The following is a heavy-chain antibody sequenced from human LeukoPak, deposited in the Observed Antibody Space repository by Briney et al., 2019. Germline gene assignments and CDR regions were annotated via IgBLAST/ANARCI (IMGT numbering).Heavy chain of an antibody. V-gene: IGHV1-8*01. CDR3: ARGGTPNYIDYYYYYMDV. J-gene: IGHJ6*03. CDR2: MNPNSGNT. CDR1: GYTFTSYD. D-gene: IGHD5-12*01. Sequence: ASVKVSCKASGYTFTSYDINWVRQATGQGLEWMGWMNPNSGNTGYAQKFQGRVTMTRNTSISTAYMELSSLRSEDTAVYYCARGGTPNYIDYYYYYMDVWGKGTTVTVSS.